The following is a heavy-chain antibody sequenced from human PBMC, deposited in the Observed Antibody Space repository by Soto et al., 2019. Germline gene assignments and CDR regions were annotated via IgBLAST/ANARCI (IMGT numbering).Heavy chain of an antibody. J-gene: IGHJ4*02. CDR2: IYSVGST. Sequence: EVQLVESGGGLVQPGGSLRLSCAASGFTVNSDYMTLVRQAPGKVLEWVSVIYSVGSTYYTDSVKGRFTISRENSKNIFHLQMISLMAVDTAVDYCARTPLIGGQAYWGQGTLVTAS. CDR1: GFTVNSDY. V-gene: IGHV3-66*01. D-gene: IGHD3-10*01. CDR3: ARTPLIGGQAY.